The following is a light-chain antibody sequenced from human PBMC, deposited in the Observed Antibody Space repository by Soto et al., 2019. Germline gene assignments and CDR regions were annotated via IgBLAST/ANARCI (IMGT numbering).Light chain of an antibody. V-gene: IGLV2-14*01. Sequence: QSVLTQPASVSGSPGQSITMSCTGTSSDIGVFYYVSWYQHHPGKDRKLMIYQLSNRPSGVCTGFYCSKSVNTASLTISGLQAEDEAEYFCGSHSSSSTFYVCGAGTKGT. CDR2: QLS. J-gene: IGLJ1*01. CDR3: GSHSSSSTFYV. CDR1: SSDIGVFYY.